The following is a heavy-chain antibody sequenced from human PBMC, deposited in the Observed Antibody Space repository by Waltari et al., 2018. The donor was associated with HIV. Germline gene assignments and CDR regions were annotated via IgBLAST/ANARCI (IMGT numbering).Heavy chain of an antibody. CDR1: GFTFSSYA. V-gene: IGHV3-23*01. CDR2: ISGSGGST. Sequence: EVQLLESGGGLVQPGGSLRLSCAASGFTFSSYAMSWVRQAPGKGLEWVSAISGSGGSTYYADSVKGRFTISRDNSKNTLYLQMNSLRAEDTAVYYCAKASYRYYYDSSDFDYWGQGTLVTVSS. D-gene: IGHD3-22*01. CDR3: AKASYRYYYDSSDFDY. J-gene: IGHJ4*02.